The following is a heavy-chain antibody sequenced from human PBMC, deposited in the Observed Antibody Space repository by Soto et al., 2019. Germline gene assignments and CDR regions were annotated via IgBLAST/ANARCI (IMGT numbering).Heavy chain of an antibody. D-gene: IGHD2-21*02. V-gene: IGHV3-30*04. CDR1: GFTFSDYT. J-gene: IGHJ4*02. CDR2: IYYDGSKT. CDR3: ARGGGNQLGDCYDN. Sequence: QVQLVESGGGVVQPGRPLRLSCAASGFTFSDYTMHWVRQAPGKGLQWVALIYYDGSKTYYADSVKGRFTVSRDNSNNTLYLETNSLRAEDTGVYYCARGGGNQLGDCYDNWGQGTLVTVSS.